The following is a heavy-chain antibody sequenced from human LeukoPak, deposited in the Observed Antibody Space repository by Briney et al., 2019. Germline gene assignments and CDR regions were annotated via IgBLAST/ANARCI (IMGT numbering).Heavy chain of an antibody. CDR3: ARLTGVVNAFDY. D-gene: IGHD5-18*01. J-gene: IGHJ4*02. CDR1: RFTFNTYA. V-gene: IGHV3-21*01. CDR2: ISSGSSDI. Sequence: GGSLRLSCAASRFTFNTYAMSWVRQAPGKGLEWVSSISSGSSDISYADSVKGRFTISRDNAKYSLYLQVNSLRAEDTAVYYCARLTGVVNAFDYWGQGTLVTVSS.